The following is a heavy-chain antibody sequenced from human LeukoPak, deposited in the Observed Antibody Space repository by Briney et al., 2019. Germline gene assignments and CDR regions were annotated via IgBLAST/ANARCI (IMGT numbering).Heavy chain of an antibody. CDR2: ISSRSSYI. V-gene: IGHV3-21*01. D-gene: IGHD3-3*01. CDR3: ARDLGMGVPFDY. J-gene: IGHJ4*02. Sequence: PGGSLRLSCAASGFTFSSYSMNWVRQAPGKGLEWVSSISSRSSYIYYADSVKGRFTISRDNAKNSLYLQMNSLRAEDTAVYYCARDLGMGVPFDYWGQGTLVTVSS. CDR1: GFTFSSYS.